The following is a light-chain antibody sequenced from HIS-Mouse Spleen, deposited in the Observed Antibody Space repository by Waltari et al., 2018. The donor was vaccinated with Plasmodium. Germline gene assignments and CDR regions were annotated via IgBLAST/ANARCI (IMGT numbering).Light chain of an antibody. Sequence: SYELTQPPSVSVSPGHTAKITCPGDALPKKYAYWYQQKAGQAPVLVIYEDSNRPSGIPERFSGSSSGTMATLTISGAQVEDEADYYCYSTDSSGNHRVFGGGTKLTVL. CDR1: ALPKKY. CDR3: YSTDSSGNHRV. V-gene: IGLV3-10*01. CDR2: EDS. J-gene: IGLJ3*02.